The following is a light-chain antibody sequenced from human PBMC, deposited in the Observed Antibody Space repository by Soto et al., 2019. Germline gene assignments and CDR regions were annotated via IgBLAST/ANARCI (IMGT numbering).Light chain of an antibody. J-gene: IGKJ3*01. Sequence: DIQMTQSPSTLSASVGDRVTITCRASQSVSSWLAWYQQKPGKAPKLLIYKASSLESGVLSRFSGSGSGTEFTLTISSLQPDDFATYYCQHYNGYPFTFGHGTKVDIK. CDR3: QHYNGYPFT. V-gene: IGKV1-5*03. CDR2: KAS. CDR1: QSVSSW.